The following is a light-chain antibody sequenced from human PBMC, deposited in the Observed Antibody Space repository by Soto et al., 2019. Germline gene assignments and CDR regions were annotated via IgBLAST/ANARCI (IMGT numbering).Light chain of an antibody. CDR2: DVS. Sequence: QAVVTQPRSVSGSPGQSVTISCTGTSSDVGGYNYVSWYQQHPGKAPKVMIYDVSERPSGVPDRFSGSKSGNTASLTISGLQAEHEADYYCCSYAGSPRYVFGTGTKLTVL. CDR3: CSYAGSPRYV. CDR1: SSDVGGYNY. V-gene: IGLV2-11*01. J-gene: IGLJ1*01.